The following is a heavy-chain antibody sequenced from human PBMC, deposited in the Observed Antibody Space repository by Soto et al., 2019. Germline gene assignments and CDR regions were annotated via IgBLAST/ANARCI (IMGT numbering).Heavy chain of an antibody. V-gene: IGHV3-21*01. CDR2: ISSSSSYI. CDR1: GFTFSSYS. CDR3: ATALVRVVFDI. J-gene: IGHJ3*02. Sequence: EVQLVESGGGLVKPGGSLRLSCAASGFTFSSYSMNWVRQAPGKGLEWVSSISSSSSYIYYADSVKGRFTISRDNAKNPLSLQITGLRAEDGGGFYWATALVRVVFDIGAKGTMAPVSS. D-gene: IGHD2-8*02.